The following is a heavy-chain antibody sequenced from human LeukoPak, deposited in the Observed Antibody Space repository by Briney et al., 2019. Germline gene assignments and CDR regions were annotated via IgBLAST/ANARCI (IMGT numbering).Heavy chain of an antibody. CDR1: GSTFTSYW. Sequence: PGGSLRLSCAASGSTFTSYWIHWVRQAPGKGLVWVSRVHNDGTTTGYADSVKGRFAISRDNAKNTVYLQMNSLRAEDTAVYYCARGGVGSFDIWGQGTMVTVSS. D-gene: IGHD2-8*02. J-gene: IGHJ3*02. CDR2: VHNDGTTT. CDR3: ARGGVGSFDI. V-gene: IGHV3-74*01.